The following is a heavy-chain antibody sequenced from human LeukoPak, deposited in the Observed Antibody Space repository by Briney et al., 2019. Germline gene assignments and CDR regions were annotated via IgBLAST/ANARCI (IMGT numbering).Heavy chain of an antibody. CDR1: GFTFSSDA. D-gene: IGHD2-15*01. V-gene: IGHV3-23*01. CDR2: ISGSGSTT. J-gene: IGHJ4*02. Sequence: PGGSLRLSCAASGFTFSSDAMSWVRQAPGKGLEWVSRISGSGSTTYYADSVKGRFAVSRDNSMKRPYLQMTRLRADDTAVYYCAKNLRATHWGQGTLVTVSS. CDR3: AKNLRATH.